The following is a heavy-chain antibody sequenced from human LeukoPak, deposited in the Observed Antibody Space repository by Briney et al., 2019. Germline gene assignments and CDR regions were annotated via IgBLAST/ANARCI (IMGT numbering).Heavy chain of an antibody. V-gene: IGHV1-2*02. J-gene: IGHJ4*02. CDR2: INPNSGGT. CDR1: GYTFTGYY. CDR3: ARLNGGDCYHPSCDY. Sequence: VASVKVSCKASGYTFTGYYMHWVRQAPGQGLEWMGWINPNSGGTNYAQKFQGRVTMTRDTSISTAYMELSRLRSDDTAVYYCARLNGGDCYHPSCDYWGQGTLVTVSS. D-gene: IGHD2-21*02.